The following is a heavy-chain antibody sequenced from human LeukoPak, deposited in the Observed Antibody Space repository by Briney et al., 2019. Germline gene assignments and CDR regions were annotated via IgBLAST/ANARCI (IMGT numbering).Heavy chain of an antibody. CDR3: ASSSGSFDAFDI. D-gene: IGHD1-26*01. CDR1: GFTFSSYS. J-gene: IGHJ3*02. V-gene: IGHV3-48*04. Sequence: GSLRLSCAASGFTFSSYSMNWVRQAPGKGLEWVSYISSSSSTIYYADSVKGRFTISRDNAKNSLYLQMNSLRAEDTAVYYCASSSGSFDAFDIWGQGTMVTVSS. CDR2: ISSSSSTI.